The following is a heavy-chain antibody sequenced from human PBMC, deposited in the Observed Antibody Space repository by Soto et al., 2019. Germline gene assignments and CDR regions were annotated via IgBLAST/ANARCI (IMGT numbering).Heavy chain of an antibody. CDR3: ARRIVADLLGNHFDP. J-gene: IGHJ5*02. CDR1: GFSLSTNGVA. V-gene: IGHV2-5*02. CDR2: IYWDDDK. D-gene: IGHD2-15*01. Sequence: QITLKESGPPLVKPTQTLTLSCSFSGFSLSTNGVAVGWIRQPPGKALEWLALIYWDDDKRYNPSLKSSLAIPKDTSKTQVILTITNRDPVDTGTYYCARRIVADLLGNHFDPWGQGILVTVSS.